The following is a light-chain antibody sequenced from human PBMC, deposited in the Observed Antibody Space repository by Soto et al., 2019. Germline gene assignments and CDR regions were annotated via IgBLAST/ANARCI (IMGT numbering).Light chain of an antibody. V-gene: IGLV2-8*01. J-gene: IGLJ1*01. CDR3: SSYAGSSNV. Sequence: QSALPQPPSASGSPGHSVAISCTGTSIDVGGYNYVSWYQQHPGKAPKLMICEVNKRPSGVPDRFSGSKSGNTASLTVSGLQAEDEADYYCSSYAGSSNVFGTGTKVTVL. CDR1: SIDVGGYNY. CDR2: EVN.